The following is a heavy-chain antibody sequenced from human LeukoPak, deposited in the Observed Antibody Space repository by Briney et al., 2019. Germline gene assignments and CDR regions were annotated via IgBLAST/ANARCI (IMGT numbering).Heavy chain of an antibody. J-gene: IGHJ4*02. Sequence: PGGSLRLSCAASGFTVSSNYMSWVRQAPGKGLAWVSVIYSGGTTYYADSVKGRFTISRDNSKNTLYLQMNSLRAEDTAVYYCAKDSLLRYFDWLPEGYYFDYWGQGTLVTVSS. D-gene: IGHD3-9*01. CDR2: IYSGGTT. CDR3: AKDSLLRYFDWLPEGYYFDY. V-gene: IGHV3-53*01. CDR1: GFTVSSNY.